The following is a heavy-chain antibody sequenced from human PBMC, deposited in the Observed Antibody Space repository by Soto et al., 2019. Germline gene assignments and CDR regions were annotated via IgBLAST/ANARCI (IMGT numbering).Heavy chain of an antibody. D-gene: IGHD3-10*01. J-gene: IGHJ4*02. V-gene: IGHV3-30*03. CDR3: AREWVWFGANPIDY. Sequence: QVQLVESGGGVVQPGGSLRLSCAASGFTFSNYGMHWFRQAPGKGLEWVAVISYDGSNKYYADSVKGRFTISRDNSKNTLYLQMNSLTTEDTAVYYCAREWVWFGANPIDYWGQGTLVTVSS. CDR2: ISYDGSNK. CDR1: GFTFSNYG.